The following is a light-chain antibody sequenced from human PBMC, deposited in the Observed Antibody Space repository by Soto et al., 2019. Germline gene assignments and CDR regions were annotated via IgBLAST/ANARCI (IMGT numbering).Light chain of an antibody. CDR1: NSDVGGYNY. CDR3: SSYTSSSTWV. CDR2: EVS. Sequence: QSALTQPASVSGSPGQSITISCTGTNSDVGGYNYVSWYQQHPGKAPKLMIYEVSNRPSGVSNRFSGSKSGNTASLTISRLQAEDEADYYCSSYTSSSTWVFGGGTKVTVL. J-gene: IGLJ3*02. V-gene: IGLV2-14*01.